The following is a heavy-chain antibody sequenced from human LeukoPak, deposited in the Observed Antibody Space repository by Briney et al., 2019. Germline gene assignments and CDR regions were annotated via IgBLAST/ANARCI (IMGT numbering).Heavy chain of an antibody. CDR1: GFTFSSYS. CDR3: ARDTSLAAVAVNDY. Sequence: PGGSLRLSCAASGFTFSSYSMNWVRQAPGKGLEWVSYISSSSSTIYYADSVKGRFTISRDNAKNSLYLQMNSLRAEDTAVYYCARDTSLAAVAVNDYWGQGTLVTVSS. D-gene: IGHD6-19*01. CDR2: ISSSSSTI. V-gene: IGHV3-48*04. J-gene: IGHJ4*02.